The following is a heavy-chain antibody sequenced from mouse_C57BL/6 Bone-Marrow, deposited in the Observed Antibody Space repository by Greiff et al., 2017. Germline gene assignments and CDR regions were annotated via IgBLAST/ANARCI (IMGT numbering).Heavy chain of an antibody. CDR1: GYTFTDYN. CDR2: INPNNGGT. J-gene: IGHJ3*01. CDR3: ARSHYYGSSYPFAY. D-gene: IGHD1-1*01. Sequence: VQLQQSGPELVKPGASVKIPCKASGYTFTDYNMDWVKQSHGKSLEWIGDINPNNGGTIYNQKFKGKATLTVDKSSCTAYMELRSLTSEDTAVYYCARSHYYGSSYPFAYWGQGTLVTVSA. V-gene: IGHV1-18*01.